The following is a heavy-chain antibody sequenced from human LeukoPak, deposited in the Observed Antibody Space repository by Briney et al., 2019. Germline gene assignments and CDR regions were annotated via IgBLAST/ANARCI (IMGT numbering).Heavy chain of an antibody. J-gene: IGHJ3*02. V-gene: IGHV3-48*03. CDR2: ISSSGTTI. CDR3: ARDEIRSGAFDI. CDR1: GFAFSSYE. D-gene: IGHD3-10*01. Sequence: GGSLRLSCAASGFAFSSYEMNWVRQAPGKGLEWVSYISSSGTTIYDADSVKGRFTISRDNAKNSLYLQMNSLRAEDTAVYYCARDEIRSGAFDIWGRGTMVTVSS.